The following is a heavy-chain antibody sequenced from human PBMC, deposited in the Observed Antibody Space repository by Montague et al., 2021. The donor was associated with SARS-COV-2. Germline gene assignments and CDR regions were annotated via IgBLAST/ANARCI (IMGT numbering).Heavy chain of an antibody. CDR1: GDSVSSNSAG. D-gene: IGHD6-19*01. CDR2: TYYRSKWNN. V-gene: IGHV6-1*01. CDR3: AGGWLRNGFDP. J-gene: IGHJ5*02. Sequence: CAISGDSVSSNSAGWNWIRQSPSRGLEWVGRTYYRSKWNNDYAVSVKSRMTIIAAASENQFSLQLNSVTPVGTAVYYCAGGWLRNGFDPWGQGTLVIVSS.